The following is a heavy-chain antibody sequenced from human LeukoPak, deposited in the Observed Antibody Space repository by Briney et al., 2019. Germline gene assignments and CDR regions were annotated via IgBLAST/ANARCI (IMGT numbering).Heavy chain of an antibody. D-gene: IGHD2/OR15-2a*01. Sequence: SQTLSLTCTVSGGSISSGVYYWSWIRQPPGKGLEWIGYIYCSGSTYYNPSLKSRVTISVDTSKNQFSLKLSSVTAADTAVYYCARGLWDSTGFDYWGQGTLVTVSS. V-gene: IGHV4-31*03. CDR3: ARGLWDSTGFDY. CDR2: IYCSGST. CDR1: GGSISSGVYY. J-gene: IGHJ4*02.